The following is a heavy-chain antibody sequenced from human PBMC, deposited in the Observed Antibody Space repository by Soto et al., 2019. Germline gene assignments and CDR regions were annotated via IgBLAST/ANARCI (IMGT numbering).Heavy chain of an antibody. V-gene: IGHV1-46*01. CDR3: ARDPSSGWYKVDYYYGMDG. D-gene: IGHD6-19*01. CDR2: INPSGGST. J-gene: IGHJ6*02. CDR1: GYTFTSYY. Sequence: GASVKVSCKASGYTFTSYYMHWVRQAPGQGLEWMGIINPSGGSTSYAQKFQGRVTMTRDTSTSTVYMELSSLRSEDTAVYYCARDPSSGWYKVDYYYGMDGWGQGTTVTVSS.